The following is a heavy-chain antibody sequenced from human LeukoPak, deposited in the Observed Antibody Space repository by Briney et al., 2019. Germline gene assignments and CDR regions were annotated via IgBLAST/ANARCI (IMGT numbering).Heavy chain of an antibody. V-gene: IGHV3-30*18. J-gene: IGHJ4*02. Sequence: PGGSLRLSCAASGFTFGSYSMTWVRQAPGKGLEWVAVISYDGSNKYYVDSVKGRFTISRDNSKNTLYLQMNSLTAEDTAIYYCAKATGTLGNWGQGTLVTVSS. D-gene: IGHD1-1*01. CDR2: ISYDGSNK. CDR1: GFTFGSYS. CDR3: AKATGTLGN.